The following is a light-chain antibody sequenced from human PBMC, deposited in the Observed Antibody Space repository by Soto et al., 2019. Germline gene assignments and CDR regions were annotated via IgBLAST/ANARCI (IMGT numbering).Light chain of an antibody. CDR2: GAA. V-gene: IGKV3-20*01. Sequence: EIVLTQSPGTLSLSPGERATLSCRASQSVSSTYFAWYQQKPGQALRLLIYGAASRATGIPDRFSGSGSGTDVTLTISRLDPEDFSVYYCKQYGSSPPTFSQRTKLEIK. CDR3: KQYGSSPPT. J-gene: IGKJ2*01. CDR1: QSVSSTY.